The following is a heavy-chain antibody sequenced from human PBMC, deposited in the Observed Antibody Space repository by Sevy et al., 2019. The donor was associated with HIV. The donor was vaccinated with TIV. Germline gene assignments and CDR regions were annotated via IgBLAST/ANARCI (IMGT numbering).Heavy chain of an antibody. CDR1: GFTFSSYA. J-gene: IGHJ4*02. D-gene: IGHD1-26*01. Sequence: GGSLRLSCAASGFTFSSYAMSWVRQAPGKGLEWVSAISGSGGSTYYADSVKGRFTISRDNSKNTLYLQMNSLRAEDTAVYYCAKVGMCGSYCGSGVTNWGQGTLVTVSS. V-gene: IGHV3-23*01. CDR3: AKVGMCGSYCGSGVTN. CDR2: ISGSGGST.